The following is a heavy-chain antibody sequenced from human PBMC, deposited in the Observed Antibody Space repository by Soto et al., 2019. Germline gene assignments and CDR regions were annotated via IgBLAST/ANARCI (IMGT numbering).Heavy chain of an antibody. CDR3: ARTVGYYYGMDV. CDR2: INAVNGNT. V-gene: IGHV1-3*01. Sequence: QVQLVQSGAEVKKPGASVKVSCKASGYTFTSYAMHWVRQAPGQRLEWMGWINAVNGNTKYSQKFQGRVTITRDTSASTAYMELSSLRSEDTAVYYCARTVGYYYGMDVWGQGTTVTVSS. D-gene: IGHD4-17*01. J-gene: IGHJ6*02. CDR1: GYTFTSYA.